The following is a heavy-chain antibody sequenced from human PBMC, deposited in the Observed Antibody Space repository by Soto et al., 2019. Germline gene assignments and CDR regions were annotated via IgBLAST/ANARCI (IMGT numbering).Heavy chain of an antibody. J-gene: IGHJ6*02. CDR1: GECFSGYY. V-gene: IGHV4-34*01. CDR2: INHSGST. CDR3: ARGRITGTIRNGMDV. Sequence: SETLSVNCRVGGECFSGYYWSWIRQPPGKGLEWIGEINHSGSTNYNPSLKSRVTISVDTSKNQFSLKLSSVTAADTAVYYCARGRITGTIRNGMDVWGQGTTVTVSS. D-gene: IGHD1-7*01.